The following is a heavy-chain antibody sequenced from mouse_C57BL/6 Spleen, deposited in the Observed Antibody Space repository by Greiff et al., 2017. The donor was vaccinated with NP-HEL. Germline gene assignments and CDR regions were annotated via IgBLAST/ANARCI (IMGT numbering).Heavy chain of an antibody. D-gene: IGHD2-5*01. V-gene: IGHV5-6*01. CDR2: ISSGGSYT. J-gene: IGHJ3*01. CDR3: ARDSNSRFAY. Sequence: VQLKESGGDLVKPGGSLKLSCAASGFTFSSYGMSWVRQTPDKRLEWVATISSGGSYTYYPDSVKGRFTISRDNAKNTLYLQMSSLKSEDTAMYYCARDSNSRFAYWGQGTLVTVSA. CDR1: GFTFSSYG.